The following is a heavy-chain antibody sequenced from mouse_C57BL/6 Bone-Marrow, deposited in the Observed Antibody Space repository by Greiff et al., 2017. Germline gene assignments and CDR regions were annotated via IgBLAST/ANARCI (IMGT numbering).Heavy chain of an antibody. V-gene: IGHV1-59*01. D-gene: IGHD1-1*01. CDR1: GYTFTSYW. CDR3: ARGYYYGSSYAMDY. J-gene: IGHJ4*01. Sequence: QVQLQQPGAELVRPGTSVKLSCKASGYTFTSYWMHWVKQRPGQGLEWIGVIDPSDSYTNYNQKFKGKATLTVDTSSSTAYMQLSSLTSEDSAVYDCARGYYYGSSYAMDYWGQGTSVTVSS. CDR2: IDPSDSYT.